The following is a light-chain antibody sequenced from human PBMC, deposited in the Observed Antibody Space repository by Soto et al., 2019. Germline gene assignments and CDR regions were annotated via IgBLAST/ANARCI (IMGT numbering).Light chain of an antibody. CDR3: CSYAGSSTPYV. Sequence: SALAQPASVSGSPGQSFTISCTGTSSDVGSYNLVSWYQQHPGKAPKLMIYEVSKRPSGVSNCFSGSKSGNTASLTISGLQAEDEADYYCCSYAGSSTPYVFGTGTKVTVL. V-gene: IGLV2-23*02. J-gene: IGLJ1*01. CDR1: SSDVGSYNL. CDR2: EVS.